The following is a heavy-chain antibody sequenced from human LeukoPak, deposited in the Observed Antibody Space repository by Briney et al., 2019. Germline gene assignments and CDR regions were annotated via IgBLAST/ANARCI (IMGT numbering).Heavy chain of an antibody. Sequence: SETLSLTCAVYGGSFSDYYWTLIRQTPGKGLEWIGEISHTGLTGSNPSLKSRVTIFVDSSKEQFSLRMTSVTAADTGIYYCARVPDITARPCDTWGPGTLVTVSS. D-gene: IGHD1-1*01. J-gene: IGHJ5*02. CDR2: ISHTGLT. V-gene: IGHV4-34*01. CDR3: ARVPDITARPCDT. CDR1: GGSFSDYY.